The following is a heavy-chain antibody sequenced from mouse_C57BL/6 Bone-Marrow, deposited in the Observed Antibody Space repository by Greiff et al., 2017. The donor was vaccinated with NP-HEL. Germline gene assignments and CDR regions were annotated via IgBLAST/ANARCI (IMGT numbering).Heavy chain of an antibody. Sequence: QVQLQQPGAELVKPGASVKLSCKASGYTFTSYWMHWVKQRPGQGLEWIGMIHPNSGSTNYNEKFKSKATLTVDNSSSTAYMQLSSLTSEDSAVYYCARNWDVNAMDYWGQGTSVTVSS. CDR2: IHPNSGST. D-gene: IGHD4-1*01. V-gene: IGHV1-64*01. CDR1: GYTFTSYW. CDR3: ARNWDVNAMDY. J-gene: IGHJ4*01.